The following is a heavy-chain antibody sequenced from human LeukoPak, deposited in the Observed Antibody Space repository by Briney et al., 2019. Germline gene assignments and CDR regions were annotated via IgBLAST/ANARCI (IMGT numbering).Heavy chain of an antibody. CDR2: IFYSGST. D-gene: IGHD6-13*01. CDR3: ARGQALYSSSWYYFDY. J-gene: IGHJ4*02. V-gene: IGHV4-39*01. CDR1: GGSISSTSYY. Sequence: PSETLSLTCTVSGGSISSTSYYWGWIRQPPGTGLEWIGSIFYSGSTYYNPSFKSRVTISVDTSKSQFSLKLGSVTAADTAVYYCARGQALYSSSWYYFDYWGQGTLVTVSS.